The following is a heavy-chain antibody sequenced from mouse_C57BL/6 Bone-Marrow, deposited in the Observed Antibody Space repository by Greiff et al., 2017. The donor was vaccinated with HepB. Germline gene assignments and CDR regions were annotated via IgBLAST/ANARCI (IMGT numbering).Heavy chain of an antibody. D-gene: IGHD2-3*01. CDR1: GFTFSDAW. CDR2: IRNKANNHAT. CDR3: TRSYDGYLYYYAMDY. Sequence: DVMLVESGGGLVQPGGSMELSCAASGFTFSDAWMDWVRQSPEKGLEWVAEIRNKANNHATYYAESVKGRFTISRDDSKSSVYLQMNSLRAEDTGIYYCTRSYDGYLYYYAMDYWGQGTSVTVSS. J-gene: IGHJ4*01. V-gene: IGHV6-6*01.